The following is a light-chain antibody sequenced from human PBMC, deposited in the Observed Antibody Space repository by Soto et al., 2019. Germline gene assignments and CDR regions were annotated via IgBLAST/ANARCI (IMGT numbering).Light chain of an antibody. CDR1: QSISSD. CDR3: QQYGSWPET. Sequence: IVLIQSPATLSQSPVQSATLCCRASQSISSDLAWYQQKPGQAPRLLIYGASSRATGIPDRFSGSGSGTEFTLTISRLQAEDFAVYYCQQYGSWPETFGQGTKVDIK. CDR2: GAS. V-gene: IGKV3-15*01. J-gene: IGKJ1*01.